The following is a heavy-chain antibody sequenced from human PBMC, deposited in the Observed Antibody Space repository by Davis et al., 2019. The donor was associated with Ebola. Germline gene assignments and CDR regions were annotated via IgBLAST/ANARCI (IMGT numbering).Heavy chain of an antibody. CDR2: INPNSGGT. CDR3: ARGLVLDSSGYNYFDY. Sequence: ASVKVSCKASGYTFTDYYMHWVRQAPGQGLEWMGWINPNSGGTNYAQKFQGRVTMTRDTSISTAYMDLSRLRSDDTAVYYCARGLVLDSSGYNYFDYWGQGTLVTVSS. V-gene: IGHV1-2*02. D-gene: IGHD3-22*01. CDR1: GYTFTDYY. J-gene: IGHJ4*02.